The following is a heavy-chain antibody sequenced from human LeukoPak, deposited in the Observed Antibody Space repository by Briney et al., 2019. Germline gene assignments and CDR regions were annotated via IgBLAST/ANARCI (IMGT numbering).Heavy chain of an antibody. Sequence: ASVKVSCKASGYTFTSYYMHWVRQAPGQGLEWMGIINPSGGSTSYAQKFQGRVTMTRDTSTSTVYMELSSLRSEDTAVYYCARGRNYYGSGSYYKSFDYWGQGTLVAVSS. CDR1: GYTFTSYY. J-gene: IGHJ4*02. CDR2: INPSGGST. V-gene: IGHV1-46*01. CDR3: ARGRNYYGSGSYYKSFDY. D-gene: IGHD3-10*01.